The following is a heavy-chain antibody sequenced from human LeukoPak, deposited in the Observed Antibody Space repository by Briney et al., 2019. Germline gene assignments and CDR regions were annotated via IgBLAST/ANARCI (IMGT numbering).Heavy chain of an antibody. V-gene: IGHV1-18*01. D-gene: IGHD3-22*01. J-gene: IGHJ4*02. CDR1: GYTFTSYG. Sequence: GASVKVSCKASGYTFTSYGISWVRQAPGQGLEWMGWINAYNGNTNYAQKLQGRVTMTTDTSTSTAYMELRSLRSDDTAVYYCARETGTDYDSSGYGYWGQGTLVTVSS. CDR2: INAYNGNT. CDR3: ARETGTDYDSSGYGY.